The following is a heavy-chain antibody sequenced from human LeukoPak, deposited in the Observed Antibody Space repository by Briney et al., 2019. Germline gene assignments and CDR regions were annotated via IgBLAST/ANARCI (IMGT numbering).Heavy chain of an antibody. V-gene: IGHV4-61*01. J-gene: IGHJ5*02. CDR3: AREYSSSSEGIWFDP. CDR1: GGSVNSGNYY. D-gene: IGHD6-6*01. Sequence: SETLSLTCSVSGGSVNSGNYYWSWIRQPPGKGLEWIGYIYYRGSTNYNPSLKSRVTISVDTSKNQFSLKLSSVTAADTAVYYCAREYSSSSEGIWFDPWGQGTLFTVTS. CDR2: IYYRGST.